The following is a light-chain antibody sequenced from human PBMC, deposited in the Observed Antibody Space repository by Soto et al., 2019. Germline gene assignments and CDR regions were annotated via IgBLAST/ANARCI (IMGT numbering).Light chain of an antibody. V-gene: IGLV2-8*01. CDR3: CSYAGSYTWV. CDR2: EVS. CDR1: SSDVGAYNY. Sequence: QSALTQPPSASGSPGQSVTISCIGTSSDVGAYNYVSWYQQHPGKAPKLMIYEVSKRPSGVPDRFSGSKSGNTASLTISGLQAADEADYYCCSYAGSYTWVFGGGTKLTVL. J-gene: IGLJ2*01.